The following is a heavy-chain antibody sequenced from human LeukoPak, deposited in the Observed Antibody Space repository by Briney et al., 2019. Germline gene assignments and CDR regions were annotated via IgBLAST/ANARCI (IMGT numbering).Heavy chain of an antibody. CDR2: IIPIFGTA. CDR1: GGTFSSYA. Sequence: SVTVSCTASGGTFSSYAISWVRQAPGQGLEWMGGIIPIFGTANYAQKFQGRVTITADESTSTAYMELSSLRSEDTAVYYCARSIRPGWYPSDLDYWGQGTLVTVSS. J-gene: IGHJ4*02. CDR3: ARSIRPGWYPSDLDY. V-gene: IGHV1-69*13. D-gene: IGHD6-19*01.